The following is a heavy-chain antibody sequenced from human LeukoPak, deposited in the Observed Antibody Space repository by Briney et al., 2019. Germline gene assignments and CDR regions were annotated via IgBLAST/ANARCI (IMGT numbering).Heavy chain of an antibody. D-gene: IGHD4-17*01. J-gene: IGHJ5*02. CDR2: ISGSGGST. CDR1: GFTFSSYG. Sequence: GGTLRLSCAASGFTFSSYGMSWVRQAPGKGLEWVSGISGSGGSTYYADSVKGRFTISRDNSKNTLYLQMNSLRAEDTAVYYCAKVGTTVTNLNWFDPWGQGTLVTVSP. V-gene: IGHV3-23*01. CDR3: AKVGTTVTNLNWFDP.